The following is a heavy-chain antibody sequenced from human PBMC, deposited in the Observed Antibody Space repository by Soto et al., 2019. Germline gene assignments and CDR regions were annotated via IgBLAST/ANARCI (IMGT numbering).Heavy chain of an antibody. D-gene: IGHD2-2*01. V-gene: IGHV4-34*01. Sequence: XETLALTCAVYGGSFSGYYWTWVRQPPGKGLEWIGDINHSGSANYNSSLKSRVTISVDTSKNQLSLNLRSVTAADTAVYYCAREEVPQWFTRGYYGMDVWGQGTTVTVSS. CDR1: GGSFSGYY. CDR2: INHSGSA. CDR3: AREEVPQWFTRGYYGMDV. J-gene: IGHJ6*02.